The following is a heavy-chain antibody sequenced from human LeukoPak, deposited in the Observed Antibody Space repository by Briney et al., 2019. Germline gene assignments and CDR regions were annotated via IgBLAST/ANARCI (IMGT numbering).Heavy chain of an antibody. CDR1: GDITHY. CDR2: IYFSGSA. V-gene: IGHV4-39*01. D-gene: IGHD1-26*01. J-gene: IGHJ4*02. CDR3: ARHNGGGVGSYVAPGPPDYFDY. Sequence: SETPSLTCTVSGDITHYWGWIRQPPGKGLECIGSIYFSGSAYYNPSLRSRVTISLDTSKKQLSLKLNSVTAADTAVYYCARHNGGGVGSYVAPGPPDYFDYWGQGTLVTVSS.